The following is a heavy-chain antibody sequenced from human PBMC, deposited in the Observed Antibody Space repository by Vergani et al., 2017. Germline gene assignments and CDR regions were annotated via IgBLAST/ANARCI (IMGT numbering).Heavy chain of an antibody. CDR1: GFTFSSYS. CDR2: ISSSSSTI. Sequence: EVQLVESGGGLVQPGGSLRLSCAASGFTFSSYSMNWVRQAPGKGLEWVSYISSSSSTIYYADSVKGRFTISRDNAKNSLYLQMNSLRAEDTALYYCAKGPTGDYDFWSGYDYWGQGTLVTVSS. J-gene: IGHJ4*02. CDR3: AKGPTGDYDFWSGYDY. D-gene: IGHD3-3*01. V-gene: IGHV3-48*04.